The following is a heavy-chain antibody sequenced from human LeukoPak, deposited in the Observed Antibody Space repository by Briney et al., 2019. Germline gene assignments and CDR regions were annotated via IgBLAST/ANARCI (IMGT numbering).Heavy chain of an antibody. V-gene: IGHV3-9*03. CDR2: ISWNSGSI. D-gene: IGHD6-13*01. CDR1: GFTFDDYA. CDR3: AKSRDSSSWSFDY. J-gene: IGHJ4*02. Sequence: GRSLRLSCAASGFTFDDYAMHWVRHAPGKGLEWVSGISWNSGSIGYADSVKGRFTISRDNAKNSLYLQMNSLRAEDMALYYCAKSRDSSSWSFDYWGQGTLVTVSS.